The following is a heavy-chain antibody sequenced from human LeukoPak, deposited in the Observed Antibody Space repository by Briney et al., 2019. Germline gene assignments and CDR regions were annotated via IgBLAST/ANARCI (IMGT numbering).Heavy chain of an antibody. Sequence: GASVKVSCKASGGTFSSYAISWVRQAPGQGLEWMGGIIPIFGTANYAQKFQGRVTITTDESTSTAYMELSSLRSEDTAVYYCARAALFQLESYYFDYWGQGTLVTVSS. V-gene: IGHV1-69*05. CDR1: GGTFSSYA. CDR2: IIPIFGTA. J-gene: IGHJ4*02. CDR3: ARAALFQLESYYFDY. D-gene: IGHD2-2*01.